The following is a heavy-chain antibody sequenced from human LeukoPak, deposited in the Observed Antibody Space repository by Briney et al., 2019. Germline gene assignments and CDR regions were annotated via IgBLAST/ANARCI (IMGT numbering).Heavy chain of an antibody. V-gene: IGHV4-59*01. Sequence: SESLSLTCTVSGGSISSYYFSWIRQPPGKGLEWIGYIYYSGSTNYNPSLKSRVSMLADKSNRQFYQNVNSVTAADTAVYYCARGSSIEAGSWPNWGQGALVTVSS. J-gene: IGHJ4*02. CDR2: IYYSGST. D-gene: IGHD6-13*01. CDR1: GGSISSYY. CDR3: ARGSSIEAGSWPN.